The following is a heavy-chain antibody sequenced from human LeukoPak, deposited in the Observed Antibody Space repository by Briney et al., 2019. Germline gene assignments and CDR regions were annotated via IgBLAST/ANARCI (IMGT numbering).Heavy chain of an antibody. J-gene: IGHJ4*02. CDR2: ISGSGGST. V-gene: IGHV3-23*01. D-gene: IGHD3-22*01. CDR1: GFTFSSYA. Sequence: GGSLRLSCAASGFTFSSYAMSWVRQDPGKGLEWVSAISGSGGSTYYADSVKGRFTISSDNSKNTLYLQMNSLRAEDTAVYYCAKAFDMIVAYYFDYWGQGTLVTVSS. CDR3: AKAFDMIVAYYFDY.